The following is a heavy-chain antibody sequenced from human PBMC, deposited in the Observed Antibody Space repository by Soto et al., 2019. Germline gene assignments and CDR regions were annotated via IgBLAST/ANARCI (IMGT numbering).Heavy chain of an antibody. V-gene: IGHV1-69*04. J-gene: IGHJ5*02. D-gene: IGHD6-13*01. CDR2: IIPILGIA. Sequence: GASVKVSCKASGGTFSSYTISWVRQAPGQGLEWMGRIIPILGIANYAQKFQGRVTITADKSTSTAYMELSSLRSEDTAVYYCAREYGDSSSWYRPSWFDPWGQGTLVTVSS. CDR3: AREYGDSSSWYRPSWFDP. CDR1: GGTFSSYT.